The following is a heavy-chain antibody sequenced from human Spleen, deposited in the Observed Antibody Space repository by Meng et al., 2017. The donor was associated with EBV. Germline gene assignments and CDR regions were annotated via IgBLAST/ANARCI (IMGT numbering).Heavy chain of an antibody. CDR3: ARPFPSWQSPRLDPFGA. D-gene: IGHD6-19*01. V-gene: IGHV4-39*01. CDR2: VHYTGST. J-gene: IGHJ5*02. CDR1: GDSISSFYY. Sequence: LREPVPGQVKPSETPSLTCTVSGDSISSFYYWGWIRQPPGRGLEWIGSVHYTGSTYYSPSLKSRVTVSVDTSKNQFSLRLTSVTAADTAVYYCARPFPSWQSPRLDPFGAWGQGTLVTVSS.